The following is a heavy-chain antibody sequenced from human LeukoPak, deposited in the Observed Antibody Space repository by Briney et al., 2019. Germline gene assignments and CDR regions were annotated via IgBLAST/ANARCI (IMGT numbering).Heavy chain of an antibody. J-gene: IGHJ6*04. D-gene: IGHD2-2*01. CDR2: IYYSGST. CDR1: GGSISSYY. CDR3: ARDRGVVVPAARGNYYYYRMDV. V-gene: IGHV4-59*01. Sequence: PSETLSLTCTVSGGSISSYYWSWIRQPPGKGLEWIGYIYYSGSTNYNPSLKSRVTISVDTSKNQFSLKLSSVTAADTAVYYCARDRGVVVPAARGNYYYYRMDVWGKGTTVTVSS.